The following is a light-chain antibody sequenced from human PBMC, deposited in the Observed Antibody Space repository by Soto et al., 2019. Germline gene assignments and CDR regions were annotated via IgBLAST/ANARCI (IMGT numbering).Light chain of an antibody. CDR1: QSVTKY. Sequence: EIVLTQSPATLSLSPGERATLSCRASQSVTKYLVWYQQKPGQAPSLLIYDASNRATGIPARFSGTGSGTDFTLTIRSLEPEDFAVYYCQQRSNWPRTFGQGTRVEIK. CDR3: QQRSNWPRT. V-gene: IGKV3-11*01. CDR2: DAS. J-gene: IGKJ1*01.